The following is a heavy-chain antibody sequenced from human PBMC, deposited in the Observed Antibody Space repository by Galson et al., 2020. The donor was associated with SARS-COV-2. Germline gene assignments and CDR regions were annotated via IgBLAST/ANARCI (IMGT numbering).Heavy chain of an antibody. V-gene: IGHV2-5*02. Sequence: KQSGPTLVKPTQTITLTCTFSGFSLTTRAVGVAWIRQPPGKALEWLALIYWDDDKRYSPSMKRRLTITKDTSKNQVVLTMTNMDPVDTATYYCARIIAPWDMGYFDYWGQGTLVTVSS. J-gene: IGHJ4*02. CDR3: ARIIAPWDMGYFDY. CDR2: IYWDDDK. CDR1: GFSLTTRAVG. D-gene: IGHD2-15*01.